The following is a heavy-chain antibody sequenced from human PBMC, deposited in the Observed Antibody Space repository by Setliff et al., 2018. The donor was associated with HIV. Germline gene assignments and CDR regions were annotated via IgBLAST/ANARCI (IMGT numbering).Heavy chain of an antibody. Sequence: GGSLRLSCAASGFTFSSYAMHWVRQAPGKGLEWVAVISYDGSNKYYADSVKGRFTISRDNSKNTLYLQMNSLRAEDTAVYYCAKWGSATPYFDDWGQGTLVTVSS. CDR3: AKWGSATPYFDD. D-gene: IGHD6-25*01. CDR1: GFTFSSYA. CDR2: ISYDGSNK. V-gene: IGHV3-30*04. J-gene: IGHJ4*02.